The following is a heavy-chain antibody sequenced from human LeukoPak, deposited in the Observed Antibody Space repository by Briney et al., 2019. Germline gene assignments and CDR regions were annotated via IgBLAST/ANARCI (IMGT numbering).Heavy chain of an antibody. D-gene: IGHD4-23*01. CDR3: ASGHYGGNSGGAFDI. Sequence: ASVKVSCKASGYTFTSYGISWVRQAPGQGLEWMGWMNPSSGNTGYAQKFQGRVTITRNTSISTAYMELSSLRSEGTAVYYCASGHYGGNSGGAFDIWGQGTMVTVSS. V-gene: IGHV1-8*03. CDR1: GYTFTSYG. CDR2: MNPSSGNT. J-gene: IGHJ3*02.